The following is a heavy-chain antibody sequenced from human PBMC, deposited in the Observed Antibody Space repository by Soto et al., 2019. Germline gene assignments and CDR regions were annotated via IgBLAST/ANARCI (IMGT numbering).Heavy chain of an antibody. CDR1: SGSFSGYY. D-gene: IGHD6-6*01. CDR2: ISQSGNT. J-gene: IGHJ4*02. CDR3: ARAPKVSGSSQTRPDF. Sequence: SETLSLTCSIYSGSFSGYYWSWIRQPPGKGLEWIGEISQSGNTNYSPSLKSRVSISIDTSKKQFSLNLASVSAADTAVYYCARAPKVSGSSQTRPDFWGQGTMVTVS. V-gene: IGHV4-34*01.